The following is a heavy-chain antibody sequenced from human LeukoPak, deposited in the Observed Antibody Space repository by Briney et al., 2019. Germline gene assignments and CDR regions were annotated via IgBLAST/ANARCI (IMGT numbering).Heavy chain of an antibody. CDR3: AVAPSGAFDI. V-gene: IGHV4-59*01. CDR1: GGSISSYY. CDR2: IYYSGST. D-gene: IGHD7-27*01. Sequence: PSETLSLTCTVSGGSISSYYWSWIRQPPGKGLEWIGYIYYSGSTNYNPSLKSRVTISVDTSKNQFSLKLSSVTAADTAVYYCAVAPSGAFDIWGQGTMVAVSS. J-gene: IGHJ3*02.